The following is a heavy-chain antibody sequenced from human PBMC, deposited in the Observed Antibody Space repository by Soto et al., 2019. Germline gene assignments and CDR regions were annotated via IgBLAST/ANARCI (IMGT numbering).Heavy chain of an antibody. Sequence: GGSLRLSCAASGFTVSSKYMTWVRQAPGKGLEWVSLIQSGGTTYYADSVKGRFTISRDTSENTLHLQMDSLRVEDTAVYYCARDDVLCDGGRCYGIPLDVWAKGTTVPVSS. CDR1: GFTVSSKY. CDR3: ARDDVLCDGGRCYGIPLDV. J-gene: IGHJ6*04. CDR2: IQSGGTT. V-gene: IGHV3-66*01. D-gene: IGHD2-15*01.